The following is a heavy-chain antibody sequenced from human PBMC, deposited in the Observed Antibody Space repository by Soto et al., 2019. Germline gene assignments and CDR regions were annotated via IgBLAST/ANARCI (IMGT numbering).Heavy chain of an antibody. J-gene: IGHJ3*02. V-gene: IGHV4-59*01. D-gene: IGHD2-15*01. Sequence: SETLSLTCSVSGGSISTYYWTWIRQPPGKGLEWIGYIYYSGSTNYNPSLTSRVTISVDTSKNQFSLKLSSVTAADTAVYYCARGEWGYCSGGSCYSFDIWGQGTTVTVSS. CDR1: GGSISTYY. CDR2: IYYSGST. CDR3: ARGEWGYCSGGSCYSFDI.